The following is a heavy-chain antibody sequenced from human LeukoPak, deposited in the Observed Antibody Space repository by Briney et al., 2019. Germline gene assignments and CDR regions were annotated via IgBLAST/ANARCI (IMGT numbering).Heavy chain of an antibody. V-gene: IGHV4-39*01. Sequence: SETLSLTCTVSGGSISSSSYYWGWIRQPPGKGLEWIGSIYYSGSTYYNPSLKSRGTISVDTPKNQFSLKLSSVTAADTAVYYCARGDCSGGSCYLFDYWGQGALVTVSS. D-gene: IGHD2-15*01. CDR2: IYYSGST. J-gene: IGHJ4*02. CDR3: ARGDCSGGSCYLFDY. CDR1: GGSISSSSYY.